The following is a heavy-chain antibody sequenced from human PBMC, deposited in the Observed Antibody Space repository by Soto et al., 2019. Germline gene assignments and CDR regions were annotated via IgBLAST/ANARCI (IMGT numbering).Heavy chain of an antibody. CDR3: AANSKGYYNYGMDV. D-gene: IGHD3-22*01. Sequence: SVKVSCKASGFTLTSSAVQWVRQARGQRLECIGWIVVGSGKTNYAQKFQERVTITRDMSTSTAYMELSSPRSEDTALYYCAANSKGYYNYGMDVWGQGTTVTVSS. V-gene: IGHV1-58*01. CDR2: IVVGSGKT. CDR1: GFTLTSSA. J-gene: IGHJ6*02.